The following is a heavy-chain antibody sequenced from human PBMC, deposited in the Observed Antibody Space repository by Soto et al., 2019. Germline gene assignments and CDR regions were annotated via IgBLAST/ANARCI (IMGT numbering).Heavy chain of an antibody. V-gene: IGHV3-74*01. CDR1: GFTFSDYW. D-gene: IGHD1-26*01. CDR3: VRLGFVGEGDF. CDR2: IDGYGTNT. J-gene: IGHJ4*02. Sequence: EVQLVESGGGLVQPGGSLRLSCATSGFTFSDYWIHWVRQVPGEGLVWVSRIDGYGTNTDYAESVRGRFTISRDSAKSTAFLQMDRLRVEDTAVYHCVRLGFVGEGDFWGQGILVTVSS.